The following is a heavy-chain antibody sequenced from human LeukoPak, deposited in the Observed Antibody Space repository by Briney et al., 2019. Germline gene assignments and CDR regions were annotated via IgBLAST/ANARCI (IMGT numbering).Heavy chain of an antibody. CDR2: INPNSGGT. V-gene: IGHV1-2*06. CDR1: GYTFTGYY. J-gene: IGHJ4*02. CDR3: ARGVRSRDSSGYYYYYFDY. Sequence: ASVKVSCKASGYTFTGYYMHWVRQAPGQGLEWMGRINPNSGGTNYAQKFQGRVTMTRDTSISTAYMELSSLRSEDTAVYYCARGVRSRDSSGYYYYYFDYWGQGTLVTVSS. D-gene: IGHD3-22*01.